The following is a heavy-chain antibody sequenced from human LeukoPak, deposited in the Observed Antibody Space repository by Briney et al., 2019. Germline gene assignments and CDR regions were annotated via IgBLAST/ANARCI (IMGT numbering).Heavy chain of an antibody. D-gene: IGHD1-1*01. J-gene: IGHJ4*02. CDR3: ARDPFDGNYYFDY. V-gene: IGHV1-2*02. CDR1: GYTFTVYH. Sequence: ASVKVSCKTSGYTFTVYHVHWVRQAPGQGLEWMGWFNGNSGGTKYAQKFQGRVTMTRDTSIGTDYMELTSLISDDTAVYYCARDPFDGNYYFDYWGQGTLVTVAS. CDR2: FNGNSGGT.